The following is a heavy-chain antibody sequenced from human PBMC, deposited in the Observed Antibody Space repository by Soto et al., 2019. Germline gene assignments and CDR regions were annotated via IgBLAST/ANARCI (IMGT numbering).Heavy chain of an antibody. CDR1: GDSMSPFY. Sequence: SDTLSLTCTVSGDSMSPFYWNWIRQSPGKGLEWIGYIYYSGNTNYNPSLKSRVAISVDTSKNQFYLKLSSVTAADTAVYYCARGVYDYWSGYYAGSGLDVWGQGTTVTVSS. CDR2: IYYSGNT. D-gene: IGHD3-3*01. CDR3: ARGVYDYWSGYYAGSGLDV. J-gene: IGHJ6*02. V-gene: IGHV4-59*13.